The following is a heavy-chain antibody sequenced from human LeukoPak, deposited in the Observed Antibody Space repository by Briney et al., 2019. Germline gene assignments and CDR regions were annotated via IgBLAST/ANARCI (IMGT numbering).Heavy chain of an antibody. Sequence: QSGGSLRLSCVASGFTFSDHYMDWVRKTPGKRLEWVGRSRNKANSYTTEYGASVKGRFIISRDDSKNSLFLQMNSLKTDDTAVYYCTRASLSGSYFFYWGQGALVTVSS. CDR1: GFTFSDHY. J-gene: IGHJ4*02. V-gene: IGHV3-72*01. D-gene: IGHD1-26*01. CDR2: SRNKANSYTT. CDR3: TRASLSGSYFFY.